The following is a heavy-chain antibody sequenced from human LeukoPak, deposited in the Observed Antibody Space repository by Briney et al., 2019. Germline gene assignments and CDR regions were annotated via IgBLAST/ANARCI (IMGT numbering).Heavy chain of an antibody. CDR3: ARLQYCSGTSCYWFDP. Sequence: SETLSLTCDVSGGSISSGLYSWSWIRQPLGKGLEWIGYIYHTGSTYYNPSLKSRVTTSVDTSKNQFFLRLSSVTAADTAVYYCARLQYCSGTSCYWFDPWGQGTLVTVSS. CDR2: IYHTGST. V-gene: IGHV4-30-2*01. D-gene: IGHD2-2*01. CDR1: GGSISSGLYS. J-gene: IGHJ5*02.